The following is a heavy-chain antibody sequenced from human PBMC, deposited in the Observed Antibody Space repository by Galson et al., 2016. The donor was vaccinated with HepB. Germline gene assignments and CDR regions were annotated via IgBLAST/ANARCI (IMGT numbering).Heavy chain of an antibody. CDR2: IYHSGTT. J-gene: IGHJ4*02. V-gene: IGHV4-4*02. Sequence: SETLSLTCAVSGGSISSSNWWSWVRQPPGKGLEWIGEIYHSGTTNYNPSLKSRATMSIDTSDNQFSLQLSSVTEADTAVYYCARHLEGYNYGYVNWGQGTLVTVSS. D-gene: IGHD5-18*01. CDR1: GGSISSSNW. CDR3: ARHLEGYNYGYVN.